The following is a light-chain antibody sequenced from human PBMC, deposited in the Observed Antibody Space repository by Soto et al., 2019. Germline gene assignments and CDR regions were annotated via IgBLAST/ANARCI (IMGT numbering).Light chain of an antibody. J-gene: IGLJ1*01. CDR3: CSYVSGGTHD. V-gene: IGLV2-23*01. Sequence: QSVLTQPASVSGSPGQLITTSCTGITSDGGSNNFFSWYQQHPGKAPKLMIYEGTKRPPAIYNRFSASKSGNAASLIISGLQAEGDADYDFCSYVSGGTHDIGAGTKVTVL. CDR2: EGT. CDR1: TSDGGSNNF.